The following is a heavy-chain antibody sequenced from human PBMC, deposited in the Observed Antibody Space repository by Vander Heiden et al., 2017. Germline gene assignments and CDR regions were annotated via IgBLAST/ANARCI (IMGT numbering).Heavy chain of an antibody. V-gene: IGHV3-23*01. CDR2: ISDTGGGT. Sequence: EVRLLESGGGLVQPGGSLRLSCASSGFLFSSYAMSWVRQAPGKGLEWVSGISDTGGGTYYEDSVKGRFTISRDNSKNTLYLQMNTLTVEDTAVYYCAKEVAAIGRPAFDYWGQGTLVTVSS. CDR3: AKEVAAIGRPAFDY. D-gene: IGHD6-19*01. J-gene: IGHJ4*02. CDR1: GFLFSSYA.